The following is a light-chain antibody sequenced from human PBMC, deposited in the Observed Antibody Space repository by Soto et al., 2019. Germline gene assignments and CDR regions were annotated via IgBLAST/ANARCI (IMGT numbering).Light chain of an antibody. Sequence: EIVLTQSPGTLSLSPGERATLSCSASQSVSSSYLAWYQHKPGQAPRLLISGTSSRATGIPDRFSGSGAGTDFTLTISRLEPEDFAVYYCQQYGTTPWTFGQGTKVEVK. CDR3: QQYGTTPWT. CDR1: QSVSSSY. J-gene: IGKJ1*01. CDR2: GTS. V-gene: IGKV3-20*01.